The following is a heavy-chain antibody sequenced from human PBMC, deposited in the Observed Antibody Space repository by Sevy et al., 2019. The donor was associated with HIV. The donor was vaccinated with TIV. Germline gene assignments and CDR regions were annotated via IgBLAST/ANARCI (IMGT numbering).Heavy chain of an antibody. CDR1: GLTFYSYA. Sequence: GGSLRLSCVASGLTFYSYAMSWVRQAPGKGLEWVSGVSGSGASTFYADSVKGRFTIPRDNSKNTLHLQMNSLRAEDTAVYYCAKVKWGVGATGGDFDSWGQGALVTVS. CDR3: AKVKWGVGATGGDFDS. J-gene: IGHJ4*02. D-gene: IGHD1-26*01. V-gene: IGHV3-23*01. CDR2: VSGSGAST.